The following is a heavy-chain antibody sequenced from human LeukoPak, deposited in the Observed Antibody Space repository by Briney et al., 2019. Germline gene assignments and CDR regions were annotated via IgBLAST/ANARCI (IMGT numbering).Heavy chain of an antibody. Sequence: PGGSLRLSCAASGFTFSSYSMNWVRQAPGKGLEWVSSISSSSSYIYYADSVKGRFTISRDNAKNSLYLQMNSLRAEDTAVYYCARDSEYYYDSSGRLTDNWFDPWGQGTLVTVSS. CDR3: ARDSEYYYDSSGRLTDNWFDP. V-gene: IGHV3-21*01. CDR1: GFTFSSYS. J-gene: IGHJ5*02. CDR2: ISSSSSYI. D-gene: IGHD3-22*01.